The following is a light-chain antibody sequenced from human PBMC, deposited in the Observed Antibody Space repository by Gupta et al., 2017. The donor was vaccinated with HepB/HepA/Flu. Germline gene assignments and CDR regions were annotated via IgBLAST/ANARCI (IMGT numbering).Light chain of an antibody. CDR1: QSVRSSY. V-gene: IGKV3-20*01. Sequence: EIVLTQSPGTLSLSPGERATLSCRASQSVRSSYLAWYQQKPGQAPRLLIYGASSRATGIPDRFSGSGFGTDFTLTISRLEPEDFAVYYCQQYGSSPLITFGQGTRLEIK. CDR3: QQYGSSPLIT. CDR2: GAS. J-gene: IGKJ5*01.